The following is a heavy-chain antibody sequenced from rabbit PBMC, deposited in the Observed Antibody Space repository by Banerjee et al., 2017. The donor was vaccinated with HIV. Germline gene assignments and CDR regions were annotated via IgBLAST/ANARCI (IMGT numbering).Heavy chain of an antibody. CDR3: ARGDAASEWGLGL. V-gene: IGHV1S45*01. J-gene: IGHJ3*01. CDR2: IYGDEGRP. Sequence: QEQLVESGGGLVQPEGSLALTCTASGFDLTTYYINWVRQAPGKGLEWIGSIYGDEGRPYYASWVSGRFTISKTLSTTVTLQMTSLTAADTATYFCARGDAASEWGLGLWGQGTLVTVS. CDR1: GFDLTTYY. D-gene: IGHD4-2*01.